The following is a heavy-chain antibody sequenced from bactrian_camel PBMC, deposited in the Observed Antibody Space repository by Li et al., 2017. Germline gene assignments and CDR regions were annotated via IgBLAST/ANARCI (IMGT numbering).Heavy chain of an antibody. CDR2: IDTGDGST. V-gene: IGHV3S31*01. D-gene: IGHD3*01. Sequence: DVQLVESGGGSVQAGGSLRPSCVVSSGYAYSASCMAWYRQVPGKAREQVAAIDTGDGSTYYLNSVEGRFTISHDNAKNTLYLQMNSLKPEDTAIYYCAAGSVVWAALMRYEYNYWGQGTQVTVS. CDR3: AAGSVVWAALMRYEYNY. J-gene: IGHJ4*01. CDR1: GYAYSASC.